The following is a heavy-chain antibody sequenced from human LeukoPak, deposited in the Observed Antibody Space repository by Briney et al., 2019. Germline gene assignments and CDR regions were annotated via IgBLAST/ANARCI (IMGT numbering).Heavy chain of an antibody. J-gene: IGHJ5*02. CDR3: ARGAPMIRLDP. CDR2: VYYSGST. Sequence: SPSETLSLTCSVSGGSINSYYWSWLRQPPGKGLEWIGYVYYSGSTKYNPSLKSRVTTSVDTSKNQFSLKLDSVIAADTAVYYCARGAPMIRLDPWGQGTLVTVSS. CDR1: GGSINSYY. V-gene: IGHV4-59*01. D-gene: IGHD3-22*01.